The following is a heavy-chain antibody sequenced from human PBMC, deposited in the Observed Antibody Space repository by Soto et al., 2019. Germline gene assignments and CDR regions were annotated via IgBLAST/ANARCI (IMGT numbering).Heavy chain of an antibody. J-gene: IGHJ4*02. CDR1: GGSFSGYY. CDR3: ARGRYYYDSSGLRY. V-gene: IGHV4-34*01. D-gene: IGHD3-22*01. CDR2: INHSGST. Sequence: QVQLQQWGAGLLKPSETPSLTCAVYGGSFSGYYWSWIRQPPGKGLEWIGEINHSGSTNYNPSLKSRVTISVDTSKNQFSLKLSSVTAADTAVYYCARGRYYYDSSGLRYWGQGTLVTVSS.